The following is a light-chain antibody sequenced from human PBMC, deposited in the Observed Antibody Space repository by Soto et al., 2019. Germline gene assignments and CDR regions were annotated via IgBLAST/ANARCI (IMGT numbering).Light chain of an antibody. J-gene: IGKJ1*01. CDR1: QSVSSNF. CDR3: EQDCSSPRT. CDR2: GAP. V-gene: IGKV3-20*01. Sequence: EIVLTQSPGTLSLSPGERATLSCRASQSVSSNFLAWYQQKPGQAPRLLIYGAPSRSAGIPGSFSGSGSGSDFTPTITTLEPEYFAVSDCEQDCSSPRTFGQGTKVEIK.